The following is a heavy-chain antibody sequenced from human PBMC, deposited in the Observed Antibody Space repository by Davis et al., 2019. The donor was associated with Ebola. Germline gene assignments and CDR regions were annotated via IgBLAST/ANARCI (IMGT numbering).Heavy chain of an antibody. J-gene: IGHJ6*03. CDR3: ARDLRYDSSGYDFYFYMDV. CDR2: IYYSGCT. V-gene: IGHV4-31*03. D-gene: IGHD3-22*01. Sequence: PSETLSLTCTVPGGSISRGRSYWTWIRQPPGKGLEWIGYIYYSGCTYYKPSLKSRVTISLDTSKNQFSLNPYSVTAADTAVYYCARDLRYDSSGYDFYFYMDVWGKGTTVTVSS. CDR1: GGSISRGRSY.